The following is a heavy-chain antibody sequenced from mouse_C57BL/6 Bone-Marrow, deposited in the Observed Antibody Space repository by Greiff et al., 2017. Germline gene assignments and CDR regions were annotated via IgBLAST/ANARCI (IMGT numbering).Heavy chain of an antibody. CDR2: IYPRSGNT. CDR3: ARGPTTVDWYFDV. Sequence: VHLVESGAELARPGASVKLSCKASGYTFTSYGISWVKQRTGQGLEWIGEIYPRSGNTYYNEKFKGKATLTADKSSSTAYMELRSLTSEDSAVYFCARGPTTVDWYFDVWGTGTTVTVSS. CDR1: GYTFTSYG. D-gene: IGHD1-1*01. J-gene: IGHJ1*03. V-gene: IGHV1-81*01.